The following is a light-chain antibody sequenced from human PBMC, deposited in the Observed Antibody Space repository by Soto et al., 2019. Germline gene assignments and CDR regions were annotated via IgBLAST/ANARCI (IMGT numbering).Light chain of an antibody. CDR2: DAS. CDR3: QQYNTYRLT. J-gene: IGKJ1*01. CDR1: QSIDSW. Sequence: DIQMAQSPSTLSASVGDRVTITCRASQSIDSWLAWYQHKPGKAAKVLIYDASNLEPGVPSRFSGSGSGTESSLTISSLRPDDFATYYCQQYNTYRLTFGRGTKVEIK. V-gene: IGKV1-5*01.